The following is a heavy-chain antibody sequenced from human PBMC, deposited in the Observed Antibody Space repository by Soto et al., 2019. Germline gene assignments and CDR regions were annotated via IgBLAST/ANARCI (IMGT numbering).Heavy chain of an antibody. V-gene: IGHV1-18*01. Sequence: QVQLVQSGAEVKKPGASVKVSCKASGYTFTNYGISWVRQAPGQGLEWMGWISAYNGNTNHAQNLQGRVTMTTDTSTSTAYMELRSLRSDDTAVYYCARGVGSGSYYNQYNWFDPCGQGTLVTVSS. J-gene: IGHJ5*02. CDR1: GYTFTNYG. CDR2: ISAYNGNT. CDR3: ARGVGSGSYYNQYNWFDP. D-gene: IGHD3-10*01.